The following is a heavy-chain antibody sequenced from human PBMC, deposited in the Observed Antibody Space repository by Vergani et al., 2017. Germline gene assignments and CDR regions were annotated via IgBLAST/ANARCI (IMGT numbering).Heavy chain of an antibody. D-gene: IGHD5-18*01. CDR1: GGTFSSYA. CDR3: SRGGYSYEVGGDYYGMDV. Sequence: QVQLVQSGAEVKKPGSSVKVSCKASGGTFSSYAISWVRQAPGRGLEWMGRIIPIFGTANYAQKFQGRVTITADESTSTAYMELSSLRSEDTAVYYCSRGGYSYEVGGDYYGMDVWGQGTTVTVSS. J-gene: IGHJ6*02. V-gene: IGHV1-69*18. CDR2: IIPIFGTA.